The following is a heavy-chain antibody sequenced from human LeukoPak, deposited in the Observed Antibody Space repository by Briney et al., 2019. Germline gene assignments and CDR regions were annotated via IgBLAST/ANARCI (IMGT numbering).Heavy chain of an antibody. Sequence: GGSLRLSCAASGFTFSSYGMHWVRQAPGKGLEWVAVISYDGSNKYYADSVKGRFTISRDNSKNTLYLQMNSLRAEDTAVYYCAKGVFYWGQGTLVTVSS. V-gene: IGHV3-30*18. D-gene: IGHD3-10*01. CDR2: ISYDGSNK. CDR1: GFTFSSYG. J-gene: IGHJ4*02. CDR3: AKGVFY.